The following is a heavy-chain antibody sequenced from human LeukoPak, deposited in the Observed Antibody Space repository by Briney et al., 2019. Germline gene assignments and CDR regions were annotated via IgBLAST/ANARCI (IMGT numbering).Heavy chain of an antibody. CDR3: ARESYSYYYYYYKDV. CDR2: IYYSGST. J-gene: IGHJ6*03. CDR1: GGSISSYY. Sequence: SETLSLTCTVSGGSISSYYWSWIRQPPGKGLEWIGYIYYSGSTNYNPSLKSRVTISVDTSKNQFSLKLSSVTAADTAVYYCARESYSYYYYYYKDVWGKGTTVTVSS. V-gene: IGHV4-59*01. D-gene: IGHD2-21*01.